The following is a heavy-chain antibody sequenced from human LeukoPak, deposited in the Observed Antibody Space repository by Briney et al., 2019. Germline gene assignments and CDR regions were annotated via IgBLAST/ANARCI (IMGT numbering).Heavy chain of an antibody. J-gene: IGHJ4*02. Sequence: GGSLRLSSAASGFTFSDYYMSWIRQAPGKGLEWVSYISSSGSTIYYADSVKGRFTISRDNAKNSLYLQMNSLRAEDTAVYYCARYYYDSSGYYYFDYWGQGTLVTVSS. CDR1: GFTFSDYY. CDR2: ISSSGSTI. V-gene: IGHV3-11*01. D-gene: IGHD3-22*01. CDR3: ARYYYDSSGYYYFDY.